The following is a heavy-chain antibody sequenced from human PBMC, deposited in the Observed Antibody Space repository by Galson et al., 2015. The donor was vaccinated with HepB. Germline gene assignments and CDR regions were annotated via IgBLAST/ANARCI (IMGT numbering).Heavy chain of an antibody. J-gene: IGHJ6*03. D-gene: IGHD2-2*01. Sequence: SLRLSCAASGFTFSGSAMHWVRQASGKGLEWVGRIRSKANSYATAYAASVKGRFTISRDDSKNTAYLQMNSLKTEDTAVYYCTRQQYQQIYYYYMDVWGKGTTVTVSS. CDR3: TRQQYQQIYYYYMDV. CDR1: GFTFSGSA. V-gene: IGHV3-73*01. CDR2: IRSKANSYAT.